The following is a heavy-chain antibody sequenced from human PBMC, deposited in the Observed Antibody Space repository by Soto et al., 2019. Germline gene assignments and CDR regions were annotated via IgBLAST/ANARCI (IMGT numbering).Heavy chain of an antibody. CDR2: INHSGST. CDR3: ARCWGYCSGGSRFKDYFSDMGA. V-gene: IGHV4-34*01. Sequence: QVQLQQWGAGLLKPSETLSLTCAVYGGSFSGYYWSWIRQPPGKGLEWIGEINHSGSTNYNPSLKSRGTIAVDTSKNQFSLKLSSVSASATAVYYSARCWGYCSGGSRFKDYFSDMGAWWRETAVTV. D-gene: IGHD2-15*01. J-gene: IGHJ6*03. CDR1: GGSFSGYY.